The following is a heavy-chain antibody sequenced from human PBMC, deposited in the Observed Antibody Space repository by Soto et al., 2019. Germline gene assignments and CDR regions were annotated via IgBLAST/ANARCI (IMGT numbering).Heavy chain of an antibody. D-gene: IGHD3-16*01. CDR2: IYFNGNT. J-gene: IGHJ4*02. V-gene: IGHV4-59*01. CDR1: AASFSKYY. CDR3: ASVTFGGIVLAH. Sequence: ETLSLTCTVSAASFSKYYWTWIRQPPGKGLEWIGYIYFNGNTKYNPSLEGRLTISIDTSKKEFSLKLTSVTAADAAVYYCASVTFGGIVLAHWGQGTLVTVSS.